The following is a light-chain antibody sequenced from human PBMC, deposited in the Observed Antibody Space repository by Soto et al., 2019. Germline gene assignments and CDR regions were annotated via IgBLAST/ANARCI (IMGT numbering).Light chain of an antibody. Sequence: QSALTQPPSASGSPGQSVTISCTGTSSDVGGYNYVSWYQQHPGKAPKLMIYEVSKGPSGVPDRFSGSKSGNTASLTVSGLQADDEADYYCSSYAGSNYGVFGGGTKVTVL. CDR2: EVS. CDR1: SSDVGGYNY. V-gene: IGLV2-8*01. J-gene: IGLJ3*02. CDR3: SSYAGSNYGV.